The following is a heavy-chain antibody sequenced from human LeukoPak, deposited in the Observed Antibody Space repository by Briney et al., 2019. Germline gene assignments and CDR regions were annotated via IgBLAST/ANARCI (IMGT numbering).Heavy chain of an antibody. CDR2: ISGSGGST. J-gene: IGHJ4*02. V-gene: IGHV3-23*01. Sequence: GGSLRLSCAASGFTFSSYGMSWVRQAPGKGLEWVSAISGSGGSTYYADPVKGRFTISRDNSKNTLYLQMNSLRAEDTAVYYCARDRVGATLYFDYWGQGTLVTVSS. CDR3: ARDRVGATLYFDY. CDR1: GFTFSSYG. D-gene: IGHD1-26*01.